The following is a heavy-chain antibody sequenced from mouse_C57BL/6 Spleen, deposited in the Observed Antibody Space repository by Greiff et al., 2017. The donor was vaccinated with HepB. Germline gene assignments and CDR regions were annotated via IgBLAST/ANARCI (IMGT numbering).Heavy chain of an antibody. CDR2: INPSSGYT. V-gene: IGHV1-7*01. CDR1: GYTFTSYW. D-gene: IGHD2-5*01. J-gene: IGHJ2*01. Sequence: VQLQQSGAELAKPGASVKLSCKASGYTFTSYWMHWVKQRPGQGLEWIGYINPSSGYTKYNQKFKDKATLTADKSSSTAYMQLSSLKYEDSAVYYCAKEPPYYSNYTGYYFDYWGQGTTLTVSS. CDR3: AKEPPYYSNYTGYYFDY.